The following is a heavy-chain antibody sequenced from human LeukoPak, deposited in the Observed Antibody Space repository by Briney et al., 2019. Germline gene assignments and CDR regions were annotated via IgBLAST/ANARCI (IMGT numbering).Heavy chain of an antibody. D-gene: IGHD2-15*01. CDR1: GGSFSGYY. V-gene: IGHV4-34*01. Sequence: SETLSLTCAVYGGSFSGYYWSWIRQPPGKGLEWIGEINHSGSANYNPSLKSRVTISVDTSKNQFSLKLSSVTAADTAVYYCARGKRGIFDYWGQGTLVTVSS. J-gene: IGHJ4*02. CDR2: INHSGSA. CDR3: ARGKRGIFDY.